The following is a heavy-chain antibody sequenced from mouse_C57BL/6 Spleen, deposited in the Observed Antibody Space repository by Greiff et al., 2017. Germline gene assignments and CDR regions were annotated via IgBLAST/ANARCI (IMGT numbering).Heavy chain of an antibody. CDR1: GFSLTSYA. Sequence: VKVVESGPGLVAPSQSLSITCTVSGFSLTSYAISWVRQPPGKGLEWLGVIWTGGGTNYNSALQSRLSISKDNYKSQVFLKMNSLQTDDTARYYCARNGDLYPFYAMDYWGQGTSVTVSS. V-gene: IGHV2-9-1*01. J-gene: IGHJ4*01. D-gene: IGHD2-1*01. CDR2: IWTGGGT. CDR3: ARNGDLYPFYAMDY.